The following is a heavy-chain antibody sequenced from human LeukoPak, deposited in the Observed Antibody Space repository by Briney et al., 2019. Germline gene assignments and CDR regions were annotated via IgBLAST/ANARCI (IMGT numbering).Heavy chain of an antibody. D-gene: IGHD3-16*01. J-gene: IGHJ3*02. CDR1: GGSISSYY. CDR2: IYYSGST. Sequence: PSETLSLTCTVSGGSISSYYWSWIRQPPGKGLEWIGYIYYSGSTNYNPSLKSRVAISVDTSKNQFSLKLSSVTAADTAVYYCARFDTKGGIVFDIWGQGTMVTVSS. V-gene: IGHV4-59*12. CDR3: ARFDTKGGIVFDI.